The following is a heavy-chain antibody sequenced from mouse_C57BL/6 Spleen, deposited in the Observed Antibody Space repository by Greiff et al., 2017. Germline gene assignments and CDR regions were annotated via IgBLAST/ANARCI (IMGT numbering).Heavy chain of an antibody. Sequence: VQLQQPGAELVRPGTSVKLSCKASGYTFTSYWMHWVKQRPGQGLEWIGVIDPSDSYTNYNQKFKGKATLTVDTSSSTAYMQLSSLTSEDSAVYYCARSMVTYYAMDYWGQGTSVTVSS. CDR2: IDPSDSYT. V-gene: IGHV1-59*01. D-gene: IGHD2-2*01. CDR3: ARSMVTYYAMDY. J-gene: IGHJ4*01. CDR1: GYTFTSYW.